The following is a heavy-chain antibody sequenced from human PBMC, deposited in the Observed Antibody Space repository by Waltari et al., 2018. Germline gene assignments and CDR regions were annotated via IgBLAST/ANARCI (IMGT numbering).Heavy chain of an antibody. CDR1: GGSISSYY. CDR3: ARDMGDFYYDSSGYAFDI. CDR2: IYYSGST. Sequence: QVQLQESGPGLVKPSETLSLTCTVSGGSISSYYWSWIRQPPGTGLEWIGYIYYSGSTNYNPSLKSRVTISVDTSKNQFSLKLSSVTAADTAVYYCARDMGDFYYDSSGYAFDIWGQGTMVTVSS. D-gene: IGHD3-22*01. J-gene: IGHJ3*02. V-gene: IGHV4-59*01.